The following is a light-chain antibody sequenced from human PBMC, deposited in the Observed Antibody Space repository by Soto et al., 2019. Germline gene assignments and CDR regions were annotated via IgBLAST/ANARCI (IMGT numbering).Light chain of an antibody. Sequence: DIQMTQSPSTLSASVGDRVTITCRASQSVRSWLAWYKQKPGKAPKLLIYAASSLQSGVPSRFSGSGSGTDFTLTISSLKPEDFETYYCQQSYSTPRTFGGGTKVDIK. CDR3: QQSYSTPRT. V-gene: IGKV1-39*01. J-gene: IGKJ4*01. CDR1: QSVRSW. CDR2: AAS.